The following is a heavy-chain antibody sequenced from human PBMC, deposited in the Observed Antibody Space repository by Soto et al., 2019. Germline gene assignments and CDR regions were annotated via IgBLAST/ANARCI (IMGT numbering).Heavy chain of an antibody. V-gene: IGHV1-69*06. Sequence: QVQLVQSGAEVKKPGSSVKVSCKASGGTFSSYAISWVRQAPGQGLEWMGGIIPIFGTANYAQKFQGRVRITAKKSTSTAYMERSSRRSGDTAGYYCAGDQERGVGYYGMDFWAKGPRSPSP. J-gene: IGHJ6*02. CDR2: IIPIFGTA. CDR1: GGTFSSYA. CDR3: AGDQERGVGYYGMDF. D-gene: IGHD3-22*01.